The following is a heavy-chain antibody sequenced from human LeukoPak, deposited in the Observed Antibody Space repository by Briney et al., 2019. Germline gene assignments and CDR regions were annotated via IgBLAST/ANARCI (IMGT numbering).Heavy chain of an antibody. Sequence: SETPSLTCAVYGGSFSGYYWSWIRQPPGKGLEWIGEINHSGSTNYNPSLKSRVTISVDTSKNQFSLKLSSVTAADTAVYYCARGQRWLQHDYWGQGTLVTVSS. D-gene: IGHD5-24*01. J-gene: IGHJ4*02. CDR3: ARGQRWLQHDY. CDR1: GGSFSGYY. V-gene: IGHV4-34*01. CDR2: INHSGST.